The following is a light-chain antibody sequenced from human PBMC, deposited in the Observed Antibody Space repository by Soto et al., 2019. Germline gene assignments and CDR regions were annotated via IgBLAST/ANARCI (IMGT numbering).Light chain of an antibody. V-gene: IGLV2-8*01. Sequence: QSALTQPPSASGSPGQSVTISCTGSSSDVGHSNFVSWYQQHPGKGPKLIIHEVSKRPSGVPDRFSGSKSGNTASLSVSGLQDEDEADYFCNAQADNGKHVFGTGTKVTVL. CDR1: SSDVGHSNF. J-gene: IGLJ1*01. CDR3: NAQADNGKHV. CDR2: EVS.